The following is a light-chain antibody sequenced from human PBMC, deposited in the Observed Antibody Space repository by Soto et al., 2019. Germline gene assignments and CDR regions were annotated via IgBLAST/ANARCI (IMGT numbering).Light chain of an antibody. CDR2: RGS. CDR1: QSLLHSHGNNN. V-gene: IGKV2-28*01. J-gene: IGKJ2*01. Sequence: DIVMTQSPLSLPVTPGEPASISCRSSQSLLHSHGNNNLDWYLQKPGQAPKLLIYRGSSRASGVHDRLSGSGSDTDFTLKISRVEAEDVGIYYCMQVLQTPYTFVQGTKQE. CDR3: MQVLQTPYT.